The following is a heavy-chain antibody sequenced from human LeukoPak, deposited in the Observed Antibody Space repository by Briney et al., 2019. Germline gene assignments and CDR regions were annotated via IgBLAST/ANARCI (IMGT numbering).Heavy chain of an antibody. CDR3: ARAAHSSWLDY. CDR2: IYHSGST. Sequence: SETLSLTCAVSGGSISSGGYSWSWIRQPPGKGLEWIGYIYHSGSTYYNPSLKSRVTISVDRSKNQFSLKLSSVTAADTAVYYCARAAHSSWLDYWGQGTLVTVSS. J-gene: IGHJ4*02. V-gene: IGHV4-30-2*01. D-gene: IGHD6-13*01. CDR1: GGSISSGGYS.